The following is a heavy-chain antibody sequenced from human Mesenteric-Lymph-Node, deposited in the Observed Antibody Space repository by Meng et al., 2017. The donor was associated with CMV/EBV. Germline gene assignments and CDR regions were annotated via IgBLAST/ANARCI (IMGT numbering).Heavy chain of an antibody. CDR2: INHSGRT. CDR1: VGSFSGYY. D-gene: IGHD6-19*01. Sequence: QVQLQQWGAGLLKPSEPLSLTCAVYVGSFSGYYWGWIRQPPGKGLEWIGEINHSGRTNYNPSLKSRVTISVDTSKNQFSLKLSSVTAADTAVYYCAPIAVPRFDPWGQGTLVTVSS. CDR3: APIAVPRFDP. J-gene: IGHJ5*02. V-gene: IGHV4-34*01.